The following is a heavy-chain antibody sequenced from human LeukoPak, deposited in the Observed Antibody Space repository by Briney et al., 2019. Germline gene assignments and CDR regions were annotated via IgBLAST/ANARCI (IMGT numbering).Heavy chain of an antibody. CDR2: IYYSGST. J-gene: IGHJ5*01. D-gene: IGHD1-26*01. CDR1: GGSISSSSYY. Sequence: SETLSLTCIVSGGSISSSSYYWGWIRQPPGKGLEWIGSIYYSGSTYNNLSLKSRVTISVDTSKNQFSLKLTSVTAADTAVYYRARHGSGELLRFDPWGQRTHVTVSS. CDR3: ARHGSGELLRFDP. V-gene: IGHV4-39*01.